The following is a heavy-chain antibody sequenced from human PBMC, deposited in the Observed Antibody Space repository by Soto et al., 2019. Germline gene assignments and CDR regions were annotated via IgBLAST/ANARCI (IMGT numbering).Heavy chain of an antibody. Sequence: GGSLRLSCAASGFTFSSYAMSWVRQAPGKGLEWVSAISGSGGSTYYADSVKGRFTISRDNSKNTLYLQMNSLRAEDTAVYYCAKGHYDSSGYSLFDYWGQGTLVTVSS. CDR1: GFTFSSYA. V-gene: IGHV3-23*01. CDR2: ISGSGGST. CDR3: AKGHYDSSGYSLFDY. J-gene: IGHJ4*02. D-gene: IGHD3-22*01.